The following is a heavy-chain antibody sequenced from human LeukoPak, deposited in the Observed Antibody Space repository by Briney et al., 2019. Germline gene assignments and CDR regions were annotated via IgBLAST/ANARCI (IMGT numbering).Heavy chain of an antibody. Sequence: SETLSLTCTVSGGSIRSYYWSWLRQPPGKGLEWIGYIYDNGNTNYNPSLKSRVTISVDTSKNQFSLKLSSVTAADTAVYYCAREPTSGWYDYWGQGTLVTVSS. J-gene: IGHJ4*02. V-gene: IGHV4-59*01. CDR3: AREPTSGWYDY. CDR1: GGSIRSYY. D-gene: IGHD6-19*01. CDR2: IYDNGNT.